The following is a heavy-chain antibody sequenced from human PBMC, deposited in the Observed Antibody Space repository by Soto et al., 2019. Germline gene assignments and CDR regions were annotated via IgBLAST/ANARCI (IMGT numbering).Heavy chain of an antibody. D-gene: IGHD2-2*02. J-gene: IGHJ5*02. CDR2: IIPIFGTA. Sequence: SVKVSCKASGGTFSSYAISWVRQAPGQGLEWMGGIIPIFGTANYAQKFQGRVTITADESTSTAYMELSSLRSEDTAVYYCARARNRYLGYCSSTSCYMGFDPWGQGTMVTVSS. CDR1: GGTFSSYA. V-gene: IGHV1-69*13. CDR3: ARARNRYLGYCSSTSCYMGFDP.